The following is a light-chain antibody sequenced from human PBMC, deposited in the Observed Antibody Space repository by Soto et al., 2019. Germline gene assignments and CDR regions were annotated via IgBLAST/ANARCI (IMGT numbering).Light chain of an antibody. V-gene: IGKV1-5*03. Sequence: DIQMTQSPSTLSASVGDRVTITCRASQSIDRWLAWYQQKPGKAPKLLIYRASSLESGVPSRFSGSGTGTEYTLTISSLQPDDFTTYYCQQYKTYTYTFAQGTKLEIK. CDR3: QQYKTYTYT. J-gene: IGKJ2*01. CDR1: QSIDRW. CDR2: RAS.